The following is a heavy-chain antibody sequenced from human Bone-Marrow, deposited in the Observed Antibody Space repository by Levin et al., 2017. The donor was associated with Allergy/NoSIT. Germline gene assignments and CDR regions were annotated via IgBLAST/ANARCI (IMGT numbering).Heavy chain of an antibody. CDR2: IIPIFGTA. CDR1: GDTFSSYA. CDR3: ARSQGGVTIFGVIIPPFYYYYMDV. J-gene: IGHJ6*03. Sequence: SVKVSCKASGDTFSSYAISWVRQAPGQGLEWMGGIIPIFGTANYAQKFQGRVTITADESTSTAYMELSSLRSEDTAVYYCARSQGGVTIFGVIIPPFYYYYMDVWGKGTTVTVSS. V-gene: IGHV1-69*13. D-gene: IGHD3-3*01.